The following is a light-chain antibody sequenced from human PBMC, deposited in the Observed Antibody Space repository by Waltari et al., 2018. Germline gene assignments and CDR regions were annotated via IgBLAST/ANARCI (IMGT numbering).Light chain of an antibody. Sequence: QSVLSQPPSESGTPGKRVTISCSGTRSNVGSNTVNWYQHLPGTSPKLLIYSNNHRPSGVPDRFSASKSGTSASLAISGLQSEDEGDYYCAAWDGGLNGLIFGGGTKLTVL. V-gene: IGLV1-44*01. CDR3: AAWDGGLNGLI. J-gene: IGLJ2*01. CDR2: SNN. CDR1: RSNVGSNT.